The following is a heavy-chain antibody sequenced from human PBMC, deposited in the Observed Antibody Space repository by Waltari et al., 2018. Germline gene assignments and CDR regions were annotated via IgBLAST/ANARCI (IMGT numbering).Heavy chain of an antibody. Sequence: QVQLQQWGAGLLKPSETLSLTCAVYGGSFSGYYWSWLRQPPGKGLEWIGEINHSGSTNYNPSLKSRVTISVDTSKNQFSLKLSSVTAADTAVYYCARRDYDFWSGYQHPFDYWGQGTLVTVSS. CDR2: INHSGST. J-gene: IGHJ4*02. D-gene: IGHD3-3*01. CDR1: GGSFSGYY. V-gene: IGHV4-34*01. CDR3: ARRDYDFWSGYQHPFDY.